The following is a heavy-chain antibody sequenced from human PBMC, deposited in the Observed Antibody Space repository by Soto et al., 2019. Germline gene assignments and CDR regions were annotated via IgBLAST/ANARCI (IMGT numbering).Heavy chain of an antibody. CDR3: ARGGGRANYDFWSGSRAGMDV. D-gene: IGHD3-3*01. V-gene: IGHV4-61*08. CDR1: GGSISSGDYY. CDR2: IYYSGST. J-gene: IGHJ6*02. Sequence: SETLSLTCTVSGGSISSGDYYWSWIRLPPGKGLEWIGYIYYSGSTNYNPSLKSRVTISVDTSKNQFSLKLSSVTAAGTAVYYCARGGGRANYDFWSGSRAGMDVWGQGTTVTVSS.